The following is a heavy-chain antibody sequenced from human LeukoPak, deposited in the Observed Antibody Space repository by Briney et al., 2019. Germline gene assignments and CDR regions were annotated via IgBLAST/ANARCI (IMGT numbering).Heavy chain of an antibody. D-gene: IGHD2-15*01. Sequence: GGSLRLSCAASGFTVSSNYMSWVRQAPGKGLEWVSVIYSGGSTYYADSLKGRFTISRDNSKNTLYLQMNSLRAEGTAVYYCAVDIVVVVAATDFDYWGQGTLVTVSS. CDR3: AVDIVVVVAATDFDY. CDR2: IYSGGST. CDR1: GFTVSSNY. J-gene: IGHJ4*02. V-gene: IGHV3-53*01.